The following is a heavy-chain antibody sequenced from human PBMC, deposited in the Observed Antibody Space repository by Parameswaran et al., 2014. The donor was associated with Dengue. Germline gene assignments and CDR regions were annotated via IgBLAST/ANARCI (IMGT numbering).Heavy chain of an antibody. Sequence: VRQAPGKGLEWVSYISSSGSTIYYADSVKGRFTISRDNAKNSLYLQMNSLRAEDTAVYYCARVDFWSGYSFDYWGQGTLVTVSS. CDR3: ARVDFWSGYSFDY. J-gene: IGHJ4*02. D-gene: IGHD3-3*01. V-gene: IGHV3-11*01. CDR2: ISSSGSTI.